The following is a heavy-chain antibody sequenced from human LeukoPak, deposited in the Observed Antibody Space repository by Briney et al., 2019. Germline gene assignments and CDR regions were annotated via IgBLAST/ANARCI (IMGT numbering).Heavy chain of an antibody. CDR1: GFSFSSHY. V-gene: IGHV3-13*01. Sequence: GGSLRLSCVASGFSFSSHYIHWVRQVAGKVLEWLSAISTTDDIHYSDSVKGRLTIYRGDAENSVHLQMSSLTAGDTAVYFCAREPPTPGYWHFDLWGRGTLVTVSS. D-gene: IGHD2-15*01. CDR3: AREPPTPGYWHFDL. J-gene: IGHJ2*01. CDR2: ISTTDDI.